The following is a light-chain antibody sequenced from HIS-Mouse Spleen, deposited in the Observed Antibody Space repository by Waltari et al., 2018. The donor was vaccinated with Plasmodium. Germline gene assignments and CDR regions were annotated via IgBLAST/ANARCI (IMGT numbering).Light chain of an antibody. V-gene: IGKV3-15*01. J-gene: IGKJ3*01. Sequence: EIVMTQSPATLSVSPGERATLSYRASQSVSSNLAWYQQKPGQAPRLLIYGASTRATGITARFSGSGSGTEFTLTISSLQSEDVAVYYCQQYNNWSFTFGPGTKVDIK. CDR2: GAS. CDR1: QSVSSN. CDR3: QQYNNWSFT.